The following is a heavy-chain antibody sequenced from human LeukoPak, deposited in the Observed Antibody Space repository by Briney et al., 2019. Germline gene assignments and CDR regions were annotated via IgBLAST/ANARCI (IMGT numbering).Heavy chain of an antibody. J-gene: IGHJ4*02. CDR2: ISSGSGYI. CDR3: ARDRNNYFDY. Sequence: GGSLRLSCAASGFTFSTYNVYWVRQAPGKGLEWVSSISSGSGYIYYADSAKGRFTISRDNAKSSLYLQMSSLGAEDTAVYYCARDRNNYFDYWGQGILVTVSS. V-gene: IGHV3-21*01. D-gene: IGHD1/OR15-1a*01. CDR1: GFTFSTYN.